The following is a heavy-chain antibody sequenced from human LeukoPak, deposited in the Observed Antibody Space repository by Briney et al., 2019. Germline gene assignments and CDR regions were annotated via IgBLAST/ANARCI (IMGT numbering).Heavy chain of an antibody. V-gene: IGHV4-39*01. J-gene: IGHJ6*02. CDR2: IYYSGST. CDR1: GGSISSSSYY. D-gene: IGHD1-26*01. Sequence: SETLSLTCTVSGGSISSSSYYWGWIRQPPEKGLEWIGSIYYSGSTYYNPSLKSRVTISVDTSKNQFSLKLSSVTAADTAVYYCARLNSGSYYVGYYYYGMDVWGQGTTVTVSS. CDR3: ARLNSGSYYVGYYYYGMDV.